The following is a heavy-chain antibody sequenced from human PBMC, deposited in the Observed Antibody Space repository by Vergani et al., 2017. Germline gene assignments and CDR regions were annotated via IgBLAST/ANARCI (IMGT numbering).Heavy chain of an antibody. J-gene: IGHJ3*01. CDR3: ASGGHGSENGGALQL. CDR1: GYIFSNFW. CDR2: IYPGDSEV. V-gene: IGHV5-51*01. Sequence: EKQLVQSGSETKKPGVSLKISCQAFGYIFSNFWIGWVRQRPGRGLEWMGIIYPGDSEVKSNPTFRGQVIFSVDKSVNTAYLQWLSLQASDTATYFCASGGHGSENGGALQLWGQGTNITVSS. D-gene: IGHD3-10*01.